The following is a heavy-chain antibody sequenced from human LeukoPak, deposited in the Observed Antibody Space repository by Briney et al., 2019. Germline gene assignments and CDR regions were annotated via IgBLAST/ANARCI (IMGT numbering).Heavy chain of an antibody. CDR2: ISGSGGST. D-gene: IGHD1-26*01. CDR3: AREISGSPGY. CDR1: GFTFSSYG. V-gene: IGHV3-23*01. J-gene: IGHJ4*02. Sequence: GGTLRLSCAASGFTFSSYGMSWVRQAPGKGLEWVSAISGSGGSTYYADSVKGRFTISRDNSKNTLYLQMNSLRAEDTAVYYCAREISGSPGYWGQGTLVTVSS.